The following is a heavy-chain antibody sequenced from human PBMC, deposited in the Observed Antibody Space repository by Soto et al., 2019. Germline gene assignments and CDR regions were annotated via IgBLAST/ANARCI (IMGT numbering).Heavy chain of an antibody. J-gene: IGHJ6*02. D-gene: IGHD2-2*01. V-gene: IGHV1-18*01. CDR2: ISAYNGNT. CDR3: ARDQYQLLNDYHYGMDV. Sequence: ASVKVSCKASGYTFTSYGISWVRQAPGQGLEWMGWISAYNGNTNYAQKLQGRVTMTTDTSTSTAYMELRSLRSDDTAVYYCARDQYQLLNDYHYGMDVWGQGTXVTVSS. CDR1: GYTFTSYG.